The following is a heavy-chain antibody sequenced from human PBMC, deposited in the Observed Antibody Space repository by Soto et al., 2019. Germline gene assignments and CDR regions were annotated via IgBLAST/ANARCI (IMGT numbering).Heavy chain of an antibody. J-gene: IGHJ4*02. V-gene: IGHV1-69*13. CDR3: ARGQIPYYDSSGYYPY. Sequence: ASVKVSCKASGGTFSSYAISWVRQAPGQGLEWMGGIIPIFGTANYAQKFQGRVTITADESTSTAYMELSSLRSEDTAVYYCARGQIPYYDSSGYYPYWGQGTLVTVSS. D-gene: IGHD3-22*01. CDR2: IIPIFGTA. CDR1: GGTFSSYA.